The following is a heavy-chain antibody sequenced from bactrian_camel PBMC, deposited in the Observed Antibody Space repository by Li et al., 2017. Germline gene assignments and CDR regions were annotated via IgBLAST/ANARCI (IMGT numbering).Heavy chain of an antibody. D-gene: IGHD4*01. CDR3: AAEPRRHYSEYVECGLGETDYNH. CDR2: IYTGPHTE. V-gene: IGHV3S54*01. J-gene: IGHJ4*01. Sequence: HVQLVESGGGSVQAGGSLKLSCVASEEEYTTCIGWFRQAPGKERGGVAAIYTGPHTEYYSDRVKGRFTISNIVANDTAYLEMTNLEPGDAGMFYCAAEPRRHYSEYVECGLGETDYNHWGQGTQVTVSS. CDR1: EEEYTTC.